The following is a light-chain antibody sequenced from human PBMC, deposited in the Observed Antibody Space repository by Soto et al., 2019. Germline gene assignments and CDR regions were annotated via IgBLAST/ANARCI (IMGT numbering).Light chain of an antibody. CDR2: GAS. V-gene: IGKV3-20*01. J-gene: IGKJ1*01. CDR3: QQYGSSWT. CDR1: QSVDIS. Sequence: EIVLTQSPATLSVSPGERVILSCRASQSVDISLAWYQQKPGQAPRLLIYGASSRATGIPDRFSGSGSGTDFTLTISRLEPEDFAVYYCQQYGSSWTFGQGTKVDIK.